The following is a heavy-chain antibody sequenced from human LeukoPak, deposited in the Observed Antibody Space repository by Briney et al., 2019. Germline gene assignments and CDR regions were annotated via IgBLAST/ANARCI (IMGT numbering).Heavy chain of an antibody. Sequence: GGSLRLSCAASGFTLSNYLMTWVRQAPGKGLEWVADIKADGSEKYYVDSVKGRFTILRDNAKNSLYLQMNSLRADDTAVYYCARDVMYDILTGDAFDIWGQGTMVTVSS. CDR1: GFTLSNYL. V-gene: IGHV3-7*01. CDR3: ARDVMYDILTGDAFDI. CDR2: IKADGSEK. D-gene: IGHD3-9*01. J-gene: IGHJ3*02.